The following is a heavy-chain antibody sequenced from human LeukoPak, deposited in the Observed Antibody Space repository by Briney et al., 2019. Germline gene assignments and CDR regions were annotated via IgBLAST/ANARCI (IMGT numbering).Heavy chain of an antibody. CDR1: GGTFSSYA. Sequence: SVKVSCKASGGTFSSYAISWVRQAPGQGLEWIGGIIPIFGTANYAQKFQGRVTITTDESTSTAYMELSSLRSEDTAVYYCARARGDPLYNWFDPWGQGTLVTVSS. CDR2: IIPIFGTA. D-gene: IGHD3-10*01. J-gene: IGHJ5*02. CDR3: ARARGDPLYNWFDP. V-gene: IGHV1-69*05.